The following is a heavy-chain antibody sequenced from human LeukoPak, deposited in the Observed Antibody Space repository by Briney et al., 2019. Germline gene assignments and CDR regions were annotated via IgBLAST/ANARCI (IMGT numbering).Heavy chain of an antibody. D-gene: IGHD5-18*01. CDR1: GFTFSSYA. J-gene: IGHJ4*02. Sequence: PGGSLRLSCAASGFTFSSYAMHWVRQAPGKGLEWVAVISYDGSNKYYADSVKGRFTISRDNSKNTLYLQMNSLRAEDTAVYYCARETGYSYGYDYWGQGTLVTVSS. CDR3: ARETGYSYGYDY. V-gene: IGHV3-30-3*01. CDR2: ISYDGSNK.